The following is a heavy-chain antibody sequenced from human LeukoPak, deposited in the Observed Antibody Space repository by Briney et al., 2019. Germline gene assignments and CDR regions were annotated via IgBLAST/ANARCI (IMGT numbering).Heavy chain of an antibody. J-gene: IGHJ6*03. Sequence: SQTLSLTCTVSGDSISSGDYYWSWIRQHPGKGLGWIGYTFYSGRTYSNPSLKSRLTISVDTSKNQFSLRLSSVTAADTAVYYCAREALIEGFYYYMDVWGKGTTVTVSS. D-gene: IGHD3-22*01. CDR3: AREALIEGFYYYMDV. CDR1: GDSISSGDYY. CDR2: TFYSGRT. V-gene: IGHV4-31*03.